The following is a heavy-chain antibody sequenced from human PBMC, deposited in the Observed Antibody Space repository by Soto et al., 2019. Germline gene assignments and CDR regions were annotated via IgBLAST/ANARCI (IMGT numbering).Heavy chain of an antibody. D-gene: IGHD1-1*01. CDR1: GFTFSDYW. Sequence: EVQLVESGGGLVQPGGSLRVSCVASGFTFSDYWMSWARQTPGKGLEWVANIKEDGSQKYYADSVKGRFTVSRDNANNLLYLEMKYLSAEETAVYYCARTGATHYWGQGTLVTVSS. CDR3: ARTGATHY. CDR2: IKEDGSQK. J-gene: IGHJ4*02. V-gene: IGHV3-7*01.